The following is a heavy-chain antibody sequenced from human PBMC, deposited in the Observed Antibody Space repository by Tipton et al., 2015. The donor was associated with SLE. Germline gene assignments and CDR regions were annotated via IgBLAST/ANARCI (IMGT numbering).Heavy chain of an antibody. Sequence: GLVKPSETLSLTCTVSGDSISSSTYYWGWIRQPPGKGLEWIGNIYKAGTTYYNPSLKSRVTISVDTSKNQFSLKLNSVTAADTAVYYCARDGGGDHNAYYFDYWGQGTLVTVSS. D-gene: IGHD4-17*01. J-gene: IGHJ4*02. V-gene: IGHV4-39*02. CDR2: IYKAGTT. CDR1: GDSISSSTYY. CDR3: ARDGGGDHNAYYFDY.